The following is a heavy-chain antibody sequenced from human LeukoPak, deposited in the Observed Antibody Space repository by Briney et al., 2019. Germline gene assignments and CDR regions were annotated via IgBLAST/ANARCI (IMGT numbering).Heavy chain of an antibody. CDR2: IYTSGSI. CDR1: GGSISGYY. D-gene: IGHD3-22*01. V-gene: IGHV4-4*07. Sequence: SQTLSLTCTVSGGSISGYYWSWIRQPAGKGLEWIGRIYTSGSINYNPSLKSRVTMSVDTSKNQISLKLSSVTAADTAVYYSVRDRNYYDSRGWTPFGYCGQGALVTVSS. J-gene: IGHJ4*02. CDR3: VRDRNYYDSRGWTPFGY.